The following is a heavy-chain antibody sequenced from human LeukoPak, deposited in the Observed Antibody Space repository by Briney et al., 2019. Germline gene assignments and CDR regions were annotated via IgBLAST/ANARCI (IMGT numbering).Heavy chain of an antibody. V-gene: IGHV3-53*01. J-gene: IGHJ4*02. CDR1: GFTVSSNY. D-gene: IGHD6-13*01. CDR3: ASTSSWYGGREWAHYFDY. Sequence: PGGSLRLSCSASGFTVSSNYMSWVRRAPGKGLEWVAIIYSDRRTFYAVSVQGRFTISRDNSKNTVYLQMNSLRIEDTAVYYCASTSSWYGGREWAHYFDYWGQGTLVTVSS. CDR2: IYSDRRT.